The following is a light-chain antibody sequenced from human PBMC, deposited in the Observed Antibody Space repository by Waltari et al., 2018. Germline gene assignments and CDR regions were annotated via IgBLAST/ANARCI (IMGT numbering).Light chain of an antibody. CDR3: QNYVRLPAT. J-gene: IGKJ1*01. Sequence: ELVLTQSPGTLSLSPGERATLSCRASQSVARALAWYQQKPGQPPRLLIYNTYTRATGVPDRFSGGGSGTDFSLIISRLEPEDFAVYYCQNYVRLPATFGQGTKVEIK. CDR2: NTY. CDR1: QSVARA. V-gene: IGKV3-20*01.